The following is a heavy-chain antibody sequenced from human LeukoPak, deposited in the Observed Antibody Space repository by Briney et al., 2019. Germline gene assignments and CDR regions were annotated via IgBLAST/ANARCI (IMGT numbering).Heavy chain of an antibody. CDR1: GFTFSSYA. CDR2: ISYDGSNK. CDR3: ARGGSSWLNNWFDP. Sequence: GGSLRLSCAASGFTFSSYAMHWVRQAPGKGLEWVAVISYDGSNKYYADSVKGRFTISRDNSKNTLYLQMNSLRAEDTAVYYCARGGSSWLNNWFDPWGQGTLVTVSS. D-gene: IGHD6-13*01. V-gene: IGHV3-30-3*01. J-gene: IGHJ5*02.